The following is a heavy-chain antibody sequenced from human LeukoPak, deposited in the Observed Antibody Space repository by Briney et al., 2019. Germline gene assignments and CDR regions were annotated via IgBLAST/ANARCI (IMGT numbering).Heavy chain of an antibody. J-gene: IGHJ4*02. CDR2: IYSGGST. CDR3: ARGGEYSSSWVRYYFDY. V-gene: IGHV3-53*04. Sequence: GGSLRLSCAASGFTLSSIYMSCVRQAPGEGLEWGSVIYSGGSTYYADTVKGRFTISRHNSKTTLYLQMSSLRAEDTAVYYCARGGEYSSSWVRYYFDYWGQGTLVTVS. D-gene: IGHD6-6*01. CDR1: GFTLSSIY.